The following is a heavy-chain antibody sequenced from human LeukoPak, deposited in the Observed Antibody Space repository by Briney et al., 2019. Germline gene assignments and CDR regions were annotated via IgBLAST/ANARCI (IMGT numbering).Heavy chain of an antibody. J-gene: IGHJ4*02. Sequence: AAGKVSCKASGYAFSGNPIHWVRQAPGQGLEWMGRIDPKKGDRFYAEKFQGRVTMTRDTSISTGYMELSTLRPDDTGIYYCARDYTGSYEQWGQGTLVTVST. CDR1: GYAFSGNP. CDR3: ARDYTGSYEQ. V-gene: IGHV1-2*02. D-gene: IGHD3-10*01. CDR2: IDPKKGDR.